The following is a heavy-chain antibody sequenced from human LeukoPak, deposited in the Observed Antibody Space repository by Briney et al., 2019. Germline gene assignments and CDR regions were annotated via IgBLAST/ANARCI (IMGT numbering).Heavy chain of an antibody. CDR1: GGSISSYY. CDR2: IYYSGTT. V-gene: IGHV4-59*12. CDR3: ARGPYPLYCSGGSCYARYIDY. Sequence: SETLSLTCTVSGGSISSYYWSWIRQPPGKGLEWIGYIYYSGTTNYNPSLKSRVTISVDTSKNQFSLKLSSVTAADTAVYYCARGPYPLYCSGGSCYARYIDYWGQGTLVTVSS. D-gene: IGHD2-15*01. J-gene: IGHJ4*02.